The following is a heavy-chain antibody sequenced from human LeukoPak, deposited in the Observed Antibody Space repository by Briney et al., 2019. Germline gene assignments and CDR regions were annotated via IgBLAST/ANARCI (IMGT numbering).Heavy chain of an antibody. J-gene: IGHJ6*02. CDR2: ISGSGGST. Sequence: HPGGSLRLSCAASGFTFSSYAMSWVRQAPGKGLEWVSAISGSGGSTYYADSVKGRFTISRDNSKNTLYLRMNSLRAEDTAVYYCARSTGDYYYYGMDVWGQGTTVTVSS. CDR1: GFTFSSYA. D-gene: IGHD7-27*01. CDR3: ARSTGDYYYYGMDV. V-gene: IGHV3-23*01.